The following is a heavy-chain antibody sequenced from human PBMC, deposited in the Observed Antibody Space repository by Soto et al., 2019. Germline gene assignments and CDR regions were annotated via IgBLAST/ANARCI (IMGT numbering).Heavy chain of an antibody. V-gene: IGHV2-5*01. D-gene: IGHD3-9*01. CDR3: AHKGPEDWPLDY. J-gene: IGHJ4*02. CDR1: GFSLSTSGVG. CDR2: IYWYDSK. Sequence: QITLKESGPTLVRPTQTLTLTCAFSGFSLSTSGVGVGWIRQPPGKALEWLAVIYWYDSKHYSPSLRSRLTITKDTSTNQVVLTMTNMDPMDTGTYYCAHKGPEDWPLDYWGQGTLVTVSS.